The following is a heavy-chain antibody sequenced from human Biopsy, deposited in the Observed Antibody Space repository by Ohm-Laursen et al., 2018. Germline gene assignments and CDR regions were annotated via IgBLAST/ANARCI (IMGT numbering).Heavy chain of an antibody. CDR2: IYFTGCT. CDR3: ASAGYNPDWNFDL. V-gene: IGHV4-59*12. D-gene: IGHD5-24*01. J-gene: IGHJ2*01. Sequence: SETLSLTCTVSGGSIINNYWSWIRQPPGKGLEWIGYIYFTGCTNYNPSLKSRVTMSVNTSKKQFSLRLSSVTAADTAVYYCASAGYNPDWNFDLWGRGTRVTVSS. CDR1: GGSIINNY.